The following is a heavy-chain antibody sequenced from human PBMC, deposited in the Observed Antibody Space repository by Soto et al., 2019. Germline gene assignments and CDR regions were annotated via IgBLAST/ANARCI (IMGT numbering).Heavy chain of an antibody. V-gene: IGHV3-23*01. D-gene: IGHD5-18*01. CDR1: GFTFSSYA. Sequence: GGSLRLSCAASGFTFSSYAMSWVRQAPGKGLEWVSAISGSGGSTYYADSVKGRFTISRDNSKNTLYLQMNSLRAEDTAVYYCAKGGRIQLWLPQTNYYFDYWGQGTLVTVSS. J-gene: IGHJ4*02. CDR3: AKGGRIQLWLPQTNYYFDY. CDR2: ISGSGGST.